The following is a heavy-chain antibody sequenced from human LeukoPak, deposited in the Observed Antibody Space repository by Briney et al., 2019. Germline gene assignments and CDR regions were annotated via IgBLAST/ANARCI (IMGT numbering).Heavy chain of an antibody. CDR1: GYSISSGYY. D-gene: IGHD4-11*01. J-gene: IGHJ6*03. V-gene: IGHV4-38-2*02. CDR2: IYHSGST. CDR3: AMTNYYYYYMDV. Sequence: SETLSLTSTVSGYSISSGYYWGWIGQPPGKGLEWIGSIYHSGSTYYNPSLKSRFTISVDTSKNPFSLKLSSVTAADTAVYYCAMTNYYYYYMDVWGKGTTVTVSS.